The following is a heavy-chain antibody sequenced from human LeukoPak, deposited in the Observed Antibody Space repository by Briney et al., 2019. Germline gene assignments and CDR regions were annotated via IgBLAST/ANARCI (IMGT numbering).Heavy chain of an antibody. CDR3: ARDLSFGSLDF. D-gene: IGHD1-26*01. CDR2: MWYDGSRE. Sequence: GGSLRLSCAASGLILSTHGMHWDRQAPGKGLEWVAGMWYDGSREDYADSVKGRFTISRDMSKNTLNLQMNSLRVEDTAMFYCARDLSFGSLDFRGQGTLVTVSS. V-gene: IGHV3-33*01. J-gene: IGHJ4*02. CDR1: GLILSTHG.